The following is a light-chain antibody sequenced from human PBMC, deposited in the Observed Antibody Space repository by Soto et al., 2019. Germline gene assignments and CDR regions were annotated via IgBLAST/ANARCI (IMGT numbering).Light chain of an antibody. CDR2: GAS. V-gene: IGKV3-15*01. J-gene: IGKJ2*01. CDR3: QQYKSWPYT. CDR1: QSVSDK. Sequence: DIVMTQSPATLSVSPGERATLSCRASQSVSDKSAWYQQKPGQAPRLLIFGASTRATGIPARFSGSGSGTEFTLTISSLQSEDFAVYYCQQYKSWPYTFGQGTKVDIK.